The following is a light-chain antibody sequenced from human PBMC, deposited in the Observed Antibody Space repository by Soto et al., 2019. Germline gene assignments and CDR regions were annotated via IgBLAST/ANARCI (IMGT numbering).Light chain of an antibody. Sequence: DLQMTPSPPTLSAFVGDRVTITCRARQSIGTWLAWYQQKPGKAPSLLIYQASTLENGVPSRFSGSGSGTEFTLTISSLQPDDCAAYYCQQYQSISLTFGQGTKVEIK. CDR3: QQYQSISLT. V-gene: IGKV1-5*03. CDR2: QAS. CDR1: QSIGTW. J-gene: IGKJ1*01.